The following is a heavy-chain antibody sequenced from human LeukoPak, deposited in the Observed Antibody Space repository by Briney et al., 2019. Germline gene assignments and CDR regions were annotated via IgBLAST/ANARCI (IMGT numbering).Heavy chain of an antibody. V-gene: IGHV4-34*01. Sequence: SETLSLTCAVYGGSFSGYYWSWIRQPPGKGLEWIGEINHSGSTNYNPSLKSRVTISVDTSKNQFSLKLSSVTAADTAVYYCARGKRIAATRYYHYGMDVWGQGTTVTVSS. CDR1: GGSFSGYY. CDR2: INHSGST. CDR3: ARGKRIAATRYYHYGMDV. J-gene: IGHJ6*02. D-gene: IGHD6-13*01.